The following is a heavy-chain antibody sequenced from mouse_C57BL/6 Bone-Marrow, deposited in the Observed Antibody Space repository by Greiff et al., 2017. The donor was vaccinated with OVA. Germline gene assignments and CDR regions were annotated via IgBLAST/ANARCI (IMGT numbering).Heavy chain of an antibody. D-gene: IGHD2-5*01. V-gene: IGHV1-64*01. CDR1: GYTFTSYW. CDR2: IHPNSGST. Sequence: QVQLQQPGAELVKPGASVKLSCKASGYTFTSYWIHWVKQRPGQGLEWIGMIHPNSGSTNYNEKFKSKATLTVDKSSSTAYMQLSSLTSEDSAVYYCARSNSNYPWFAYWGQGTLVTVSA. CDR3: ARSNSNYPWFAY. J-gene: IGHJ3*01.